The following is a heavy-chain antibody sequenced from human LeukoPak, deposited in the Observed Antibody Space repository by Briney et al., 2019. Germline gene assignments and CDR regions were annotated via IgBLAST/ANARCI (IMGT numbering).Heavy chain of an antibody. Sequence: GGSLRLSCVASGFTFSIYTMSWVRQAPGKGLEWVSSITSSSSSMYSADSVKGRLTISRDNAKNSLYLQMNSLRVEDTAVYYCARDLAWGGYWGQGTLVTVSS. V-gene: IGHV3-21*01. CDR2: ITSSSSSM. CDR1: GFTFSIYT. D-gene: IGHD7-27*01. J-gene: IGHJ4*02. CDR3: ARDLAWGGY.